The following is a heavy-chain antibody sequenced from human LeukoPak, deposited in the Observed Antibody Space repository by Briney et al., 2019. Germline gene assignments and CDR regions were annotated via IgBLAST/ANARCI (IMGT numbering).Heavy chain of an antibody. CDR3: ARAHIAAADRGVGFDY. CDR2: IYHSGST. J-gene: IGHJ4*02. D-gene: IGHD6-13*01. CDR1: GYSISSGYY. V-gene: IGHV4-38-2*02. Sequence: SETLSLTCTVSGYSISSGYYWGWIRQPPGKGLEWIGSIYHSGSTNYNPSLKSRVTISVDTSKNQFSLKLSSVTAADTAVYYCARAHIAAADRGVGFDYWGQGTLVTVSS.